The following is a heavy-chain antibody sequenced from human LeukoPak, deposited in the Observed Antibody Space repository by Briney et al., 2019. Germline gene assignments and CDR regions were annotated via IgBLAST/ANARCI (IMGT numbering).Heavy chain of an antibody. Sequence: AGSLRLSCAASGFTFSSYSMNWVRQAPGKGLEWVSSISSSSSYIYYADSVRGRFTISRDNARNSLYLQMNSLRGEDTAVYYCARDENAYCSGGSCSYFQHWGQGTLVTVSS. CDR1: GFTFSSYS. D-gene: IGHD2-15*01. CDR3: ARDENAYCSGGSCSYFQH. CDR2: ISSSSSYI. J-gene: IGHJ1*01. V-gene: IGHV3-21*01.